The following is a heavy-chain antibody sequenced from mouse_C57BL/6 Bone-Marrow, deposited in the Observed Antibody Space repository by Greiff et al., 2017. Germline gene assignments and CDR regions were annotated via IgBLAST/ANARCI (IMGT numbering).Heavy chain of an antibody. V-gene: IGHV5-4*01. CDR2: ISDGGSYT. D-gene: IGHD2-4*01. CDR1: GFTFSSYA. CDR3: ARGYYDRGYAMDY. Sequence: EVQLQESGGGLVKPGGSLKLSCAASGFTFSSYAMSWVRQTPEKRLEWVATISDGGSYTYYPENVKGRVTISRDNAKNNLYLQMSHLKSEDTAMYYCARGYYDRGYAMDYWGQGTSVTVSS. J-gene: IGHJ4*01.